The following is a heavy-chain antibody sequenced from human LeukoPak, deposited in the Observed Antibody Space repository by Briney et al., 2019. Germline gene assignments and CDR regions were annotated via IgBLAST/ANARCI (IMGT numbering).Heavy chain of an antibody. CDR1: GYTFTSYG. J-gene: IGHJ5*02. CDR2: ISASNGNT. V-gene: IGHV1-18*01. Sequence: ASVKVSCKASGYTFTSYGISWVRQAPGQGLEWMGWISASNGNTNYAQKLQGRVTMTTDTSTSTAYMELRGLRSDDTAVYYCARDGDYDILTGTMALGWLDPWGQGTLVTVSS. D-gene: IGHD3-9*01. CDR3: ARDGDYDILTGTMALGWLDP.